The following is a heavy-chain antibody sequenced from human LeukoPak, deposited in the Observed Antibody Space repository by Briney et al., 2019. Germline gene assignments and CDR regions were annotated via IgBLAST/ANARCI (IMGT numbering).Heavy chain of an antibody. CDR3: ARDGKIAAAGPSY. J-gene: IGHJ4*02. CDR2: INHSGST. CDR1: GGSFSGYY. V-gene: IGHV4-34*01. Sequence: PSETLSLTCAVYGGSFSGYYWSWIRQPPGKGLEWIGEINHSGSTNYNPSLKSRVTISVDTSKNQFSLKLSSVTAADTAVYYCARDGKIAAAGPSYWGQGTLVTVSS. D-gene: IGHD6-13*01.